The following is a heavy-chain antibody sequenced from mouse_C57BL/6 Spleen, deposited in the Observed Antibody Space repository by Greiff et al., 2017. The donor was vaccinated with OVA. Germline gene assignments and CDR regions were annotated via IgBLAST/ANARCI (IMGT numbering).Heavy chain of an antibody. D-gene: IGHD2-1*01. V-gene: IGHV5-6*01. CDR1: GFTFSSYG. J-gene: IGHJ3*01. CDR3: AAYGNYAAWFAY. Sequence: EVKLMESGGDLVKPGGSLKLSCAASGFTFSSYGMSWVRQTPDKRLEWVATISSGGSYTYYPDSVKGRFTISRDNAKNTLYLQMSSLKSEDTAMYYCAAYGNYAAWFAYWGQGTLVTVSA. CDR2: ISSGGSYT.